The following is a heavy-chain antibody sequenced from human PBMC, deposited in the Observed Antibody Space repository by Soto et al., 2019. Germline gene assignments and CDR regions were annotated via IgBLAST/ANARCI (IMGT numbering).Heavy chain of an antibody. D-gene: IGHD3-10*01. J-gene: IGHJ4*02. Sequence: GSLRLSCAASGFTASSNYMSWVRQAPGKGLEWVSVIYSGGSTYYADSVKGRFTISRHNSKNTLYLQMNSLRAEDTAVYYCARVERGTMVRGVIIPTPYFDYWGQGTLVTVSS. CDR2: IYSGGST. CDR3: ARVERGTMVRGVIIPTPYFDY. CDR1: GFTASSNY. V-gene: IGHV3-53*04.